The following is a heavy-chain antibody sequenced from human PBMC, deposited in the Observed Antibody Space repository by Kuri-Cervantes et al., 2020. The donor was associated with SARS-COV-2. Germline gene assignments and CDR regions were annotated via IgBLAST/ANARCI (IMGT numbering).Heavy chain of an antibody. Sequence: SVKVSCKASGYTFTGYYMHWVRQAPGQGLEWMGRIIPIFGTANYAQKFQGRVTITADESTSTAYMELSSLRSEDTAVYYCARGGSLVVPAANHWFDPWGQGTLVTVSS. D-gene: IGHD2-2*01. CDR1: GYTFTGYY. CDR3: ARGGSLVVPAANHWFDP. CDR2: IIPIFGTA. J-gene: IGHJ5*02. V-gene: IGHV1-69*13.